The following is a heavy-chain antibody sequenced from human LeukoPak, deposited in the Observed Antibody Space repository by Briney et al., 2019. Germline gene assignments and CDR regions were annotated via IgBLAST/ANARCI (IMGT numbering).Heavy chain of an antibody. CDR3: ARDPYYYDSSVGDY. J-gene: IGHJ4*02. D-gene: IGHD3-22*01. CDR1: GGSISSYY. V-gene: IGHV4-4*07. Sequence: PSETLSLTCTVSGGSISSYYWSWIRQPTGKGLEWIGRIYTSGRTNYNPSLKSRVTMSVDTSKNQFSLKLSSVAAADTAVYYCARDPYYYDSSVGDYWGQGTLVTVSS. CDR2: IYTSGRT.